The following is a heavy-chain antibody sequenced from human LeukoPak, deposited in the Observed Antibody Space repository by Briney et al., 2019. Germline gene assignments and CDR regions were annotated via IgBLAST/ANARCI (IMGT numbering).Heavy chain of an antibody. Sequence: PGGSLRLSCAASGFTFSTYGMHWVRQAPGKGLEWVAVIWFDGSEKYYADSVKGRFTMSRDNSKNTLYLQMNSLRAEDTALYFCAKGLWGTTVTPLDYWGQGTLVTVSS. D-gene: IGHD4-17*01. CDR2: IWFDGSEK. CDR1: GFTFSTYG. CDR3: AKGLWGTTVTPLDY. J-gene: IGHJ4*02. V-gene: IGHV3-33*06.